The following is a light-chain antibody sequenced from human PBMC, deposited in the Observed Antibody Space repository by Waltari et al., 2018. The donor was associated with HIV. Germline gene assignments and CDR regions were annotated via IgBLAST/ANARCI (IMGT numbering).Light chain of an antibody. Sequence: QSALTQPPSASGSPGQSVTISCTGNSSDVGGYNYVSWYQQHPGKAPELMMYEVTKPPSVLPDRVPGSKSGNTASLTVSGLQAEDEADYYCRSYAGSKKLLFGGGTKPTVV. J-gene: IGLJ2*01. CDR3: RSYAGSKKLL. V-gene: IGLV2-8*01. CDR1: SSDVGGYNY. CDR2: EVT.